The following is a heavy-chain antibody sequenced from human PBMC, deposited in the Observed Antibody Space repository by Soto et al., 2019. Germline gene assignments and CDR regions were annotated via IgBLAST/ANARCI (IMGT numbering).Heavy chain of an antibody. J-gene: IGHJ4*02. CDR1: GFTFSSYA. Sequence: GGSLRLSCAASGFTFSSYAMHWVRQAPGKGLEWVAVISYDGSNKYYADSVKGRFTISRDNSKNTLYLQMNSLRAEDTAVYYCARPYCGGDCSGYFDYWGQGTLVTVSS. V-gene: IGHV3-30-3*01. CDR2: ISYDGSNK. D-gene: IGHD2-21*02. CDR3: ARPYCGGDCSGYFDY.